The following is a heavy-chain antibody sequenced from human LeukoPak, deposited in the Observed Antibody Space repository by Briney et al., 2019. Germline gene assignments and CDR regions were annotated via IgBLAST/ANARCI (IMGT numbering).Heavy chain of an antibody. Sequence: TSETLSLTCAVYGGSFSGYYWSWIRQPPGKGLEWIGEINHSGSTNYNPSLKSRVTISVDTSKNQFSLKLSSVTAADTAVYYCARHIGIAAAGHLNWFDPWGQGTLVTVSS. J-gene: IGHJ5*02. CDR1: GGSFSGYY. V-gene: IGHV4-34*01. CDR3: ARHIGIAAAGHLNWFDP. CDR2: INHSGST. D-gene: IGHD6-13*01.